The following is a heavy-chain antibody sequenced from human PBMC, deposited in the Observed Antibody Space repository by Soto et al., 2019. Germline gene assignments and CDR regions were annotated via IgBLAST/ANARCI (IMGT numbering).Heavy chain of an antibody. CDR2: IIPIFGTA. J-gene: IGHJ6*02. CDR1: GGTFSSYA. D-gene: IGHD6-13*01. V-gene: IGHV1-69*13. Sequence: ASVKVSCKASGGTFSSYAISWVRQAPGQGLEWMGGIIPIFGTANYAQKFQGRVTITADESTSTAYMELSSLRSEGTAVYYCARESGYSSKGFYYYYGMDVWGQGTTVTVSS. CDR3: ARESGYSSKGFYYYYGMDV.